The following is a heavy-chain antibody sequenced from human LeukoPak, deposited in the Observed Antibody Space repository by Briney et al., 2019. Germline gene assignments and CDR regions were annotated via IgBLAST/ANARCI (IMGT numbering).Heavy chain of an antibody. V-gene: IGHV4-59*01. CDR3: ARDKGLAAAGHWYFDL. CDR1: GGSISSYY. D-gene: IGHD6-13*01. CDR2: IYYSGST. Sequence: SETLSLTCTVSGGSISSYYWSWIRQSPGKGLEWIGYIYYSGSTNYNPSLKSRVTISGDTSKNQFSLKLSSVTAADTAVYYCARDKGLAAAGHWYFDLWGRGTLVTVSS. J-gene: IGHJ2*01.